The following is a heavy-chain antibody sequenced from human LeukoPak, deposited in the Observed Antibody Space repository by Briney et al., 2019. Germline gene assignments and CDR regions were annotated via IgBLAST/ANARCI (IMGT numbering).Heavy chain of an antibody. D-gene: IGHD4-17*01. V-gene: IGHV1-69*05. CDR2: IIPIFGTA. CDR3: ASLDYGDYVNYD. Sequence: GASVKVSCKASGGTFSSYAISWVRQAPGQGLEWMGRIIPIFGTANYAQKFQGRVTITTDESTSTAYMELSSLRSEDTAVYYCASLDYGDYVNYDWRQGTLVTVSS. J-gene: IGHJ4*02. CDR1: GGTFSSYA.